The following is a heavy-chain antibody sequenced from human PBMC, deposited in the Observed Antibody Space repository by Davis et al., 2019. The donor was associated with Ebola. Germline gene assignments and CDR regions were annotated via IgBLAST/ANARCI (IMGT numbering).Heavy chain of an antibody. CDR2: ISSSGDST. Sequence: GESLKISCAASGFTFSSYAMHWVRQAPGKGLERVSGISSSGDSTYYADSVKGRFTISRDNSKNTLYLQMNSLRAEDTAVYYCAKGLGSSGWYYFDYWGQGTLVTVSS. D-gene: IGHD6-19*01. V-gene: IGHV3-23*01. CDR1: GFTFSSYA. J-gene: IGHJ4*02. CDR3: AKGLGSSGWYYFDY.